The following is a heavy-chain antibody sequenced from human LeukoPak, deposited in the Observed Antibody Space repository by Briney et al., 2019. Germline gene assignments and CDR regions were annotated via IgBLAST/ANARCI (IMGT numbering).Heavy chain of an antibody. CDR3: ARGSRGLGY. CDR1: GFTFSSYA. D-gene: IGHD2-15*01. V-gene: IGHV3-74*01. CDR2: INTDGSST. J-gene: IGHJ4*02. Sequence: GGSLRLSCAASGFTFSSYAMHWVRQAPGKGLEWVSRINTDGSSTSYADSVKGRSTISRDNAKNTLYLQMNSLRAEDTAVYYCARGSRGLGYWGQGTLVTVSS.